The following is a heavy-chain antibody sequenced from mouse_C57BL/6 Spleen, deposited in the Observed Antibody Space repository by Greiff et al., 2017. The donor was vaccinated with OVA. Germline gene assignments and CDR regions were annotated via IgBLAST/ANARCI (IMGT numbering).Heavy chain of an antibody. CDR1: GYAFSSSW. CDR3: ARDSDSDY. CDR2: IYPGDGDT. J-gene: IGHJ2*01. V-gene: IGHV1-80*01. Sequence: VKLMESGAELVKPGASVKISCKASGYAFSSSWMNWVKQRPGKGLEWIGQIYPGDGDTNYNGKFKGKATLTADKSSSTAYMQLSSLTSEGAAVYFGARDSDSDYWGQGTTLTVSS.